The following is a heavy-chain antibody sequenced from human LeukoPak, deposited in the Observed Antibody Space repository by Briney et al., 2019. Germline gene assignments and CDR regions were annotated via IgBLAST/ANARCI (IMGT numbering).Heavy chain of an antibody. CDR1: GFTFSSYW. J-gene: IGHJ4*02. CDR2: IKQDGSEK. V-gene: IGHV3-7*03. Sequence: GGSLRLSCAASGFTFSSYWMRWVRQAPGKGLEWVANIKQDGSEKYYVDSVKGRFTISRDNAKNSLYLQMNSLRAEDTAVYYCARVVQIEGSPSYFDYWGQGTLVTVSS. CDR3: ARVVQIEGSPSYFDY. D-gene: IGHD1-26*01.